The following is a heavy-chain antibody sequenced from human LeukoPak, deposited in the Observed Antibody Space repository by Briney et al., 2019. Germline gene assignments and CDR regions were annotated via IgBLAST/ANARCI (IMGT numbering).Heavy chain of an antibody. Sequence: GASVKVSCKVSGYTLTELSMHWVRQAPGKGLEWMGGFDPEDGETIYAQKFQGRVTMTEDTSTNTAYMELSSLRSEDTAVYYCATGLEYQLLFYFDYWGQGTLVTVSS. V-gene: IGHV1-24*01. CDR1: GYTLTELS. CDR2: FDPEDGET. D-gene: IGHD2-2*01. J-gene: IGHJ4*02. CDR3: ATGLEYQLLFYFDY.